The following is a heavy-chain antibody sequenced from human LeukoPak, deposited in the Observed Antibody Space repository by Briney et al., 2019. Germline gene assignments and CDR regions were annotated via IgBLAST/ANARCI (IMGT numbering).Heavy chain of an antibody. J-gene: IGHJ6*02. V-gene: IGHV3-30*18. Sequence: GGSLRLSCAASGFTFSSYGMHWVRQAPGKGLEWVAVISYDGSNKYYADSVKGRFTISRDNSKNTLYLQMNSLRAEDTAVYYCAKSHESYGYYYYGMDVWGQGTTVTVSS. CDR3: AKSHESYGYYYYGMDV. CDR1: GFTFSSYG. CDR2: ISYDGSNK. D-gene: IGHD5-18*01.